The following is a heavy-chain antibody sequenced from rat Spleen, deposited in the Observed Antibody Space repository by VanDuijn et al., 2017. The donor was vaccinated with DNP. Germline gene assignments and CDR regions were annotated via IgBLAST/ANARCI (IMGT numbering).Heavy chain of an antibody. CDR1: GFTFSDYY. J-gene: IGHJ2*01. V-gene: IGHV5-22*01. Sequence: EVQLVESGGDLVQPGRSLKLSCAASGFTFSDYYMAWVRQAPTKGLEWVAYIGSDAYAPYYGDSVKGRFTISRDNAKSTLYLQMNTLRSEDMATYYCIRWNSGHFDYWGQGVMVTVSS. CDR2: IGSDAYAP. D-gene: IGHD4-3*01. CDR3: IRWNSGHFDY.